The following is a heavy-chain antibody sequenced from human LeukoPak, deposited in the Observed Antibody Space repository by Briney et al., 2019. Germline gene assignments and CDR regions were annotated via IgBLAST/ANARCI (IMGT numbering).Heavy chain of an antibody. D-gene: IGHD3-10*02. J-gene: IGHJ6*04. V-gene: IGHV3-30*02. Sequence: QSGGSLRLSCAASGFSFSDYAIYWVRQTPGKGLEWVAFIRYDGSNKIYADSVKGRFTISRDNAKNSLYLQMNSLRAEDTAVYYCAELGITMIGGVWGKGTTVTISS. CDR1: GFSFSDYA. CDR3: AELGITMIGGV. CDR2: IRYDGSNK.